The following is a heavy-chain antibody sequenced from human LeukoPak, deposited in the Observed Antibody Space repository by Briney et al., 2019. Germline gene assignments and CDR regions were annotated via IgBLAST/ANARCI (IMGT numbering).Heavy chain of an antibody. J-gene: IGHJ1*01. V-gene: IGHV4-34*01. Sequence: SETLSLTCAVYRGSFSGYYWNWIRQPPGRGLEWIGEINHSGSTNYNPSLKSRVTISVDTSKNQFSLKLSSVTAADTAVYYCARGGGTVTTGYFQHWGQGTLVTVSS. D-gene: IGHD4-17*01. CDR2: INHSGST. CDR1: RGSFSGYY. CDR3: ARGGGTVTTGYFQH.